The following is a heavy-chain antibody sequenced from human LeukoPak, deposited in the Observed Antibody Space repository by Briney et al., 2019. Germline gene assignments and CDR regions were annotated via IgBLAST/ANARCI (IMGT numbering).Heavy chain of an antibody. D-gene: IGHD5-12*01. J-gene: IGHJ4*02. V-gene: IGHV1-2*02. CDR1: GYTFTGYY. CDR2: INPNSGGT. CDR3: ARRYSGYDFGY. Sequence: ASVKVSCKASGYTFTGYYMHWVRQAPGQGLEWMGWINPNSGGTNYAQKFQGRVTMTSDTSTTTVYMEMNSLRPEDTAVYSCARRYSGYDFGYWGQGTLVTVSS.